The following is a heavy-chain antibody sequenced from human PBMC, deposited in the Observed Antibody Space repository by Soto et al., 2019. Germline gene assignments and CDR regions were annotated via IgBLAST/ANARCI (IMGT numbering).Heavy chain of an antibody. CDR3: ASMTGRGSNDACGI. CDR2: IYPGDSNT. J-gene: IGHJ3*02. V-gene: IGHV5-51*01. Sequence: GESLKISWKGSGYSFTNCLIGWVRQMPGKGLEWMGIIYPGDSNTRYSPSFQGQVTISADKSISTAYLQWSSLKASDTATYYCASMTGRGSNDACGIWGQGTMVTVSS. D-gene: IGHD3-9*01. CDR1: GYSFTNCL.